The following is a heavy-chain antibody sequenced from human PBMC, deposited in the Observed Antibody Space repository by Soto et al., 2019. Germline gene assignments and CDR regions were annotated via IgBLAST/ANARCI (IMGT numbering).Heavy chain of an antibody. Sequence: GSLRLSCAASGFTFSSYSMNWVRQAPGKGLEWVSYISSSSSTIYYADSVKGRFTISRDNAKNSLYLQMNSLRAEDTAVYYCARDIYCSGGSCFFFQHPHWFDPWGQGTLVTVPS. J-gene: IGHJ5*02. D-gene: IGHD2-15*01. CDR1: GFTFSSYS. CDR2: ISSSSSTI. V-gene: IGHV3-48*01. CDR3: ARDIYCSGGSCFFFQHPHWFDP.